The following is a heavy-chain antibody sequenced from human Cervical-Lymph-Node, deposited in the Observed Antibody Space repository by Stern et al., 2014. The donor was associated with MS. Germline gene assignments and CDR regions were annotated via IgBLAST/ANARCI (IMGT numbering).Heavy chain of an antibody. CDR1: GYTFTSYA. D-gene: IGHD6-13*01. V-gene: IGHV7-4-1*02. Sequence: VQLVQSGSELKKPGASVKVSCKASGYTFTSYAMNWVRQAPGQGLEWMGWINTNTGNPTYAQGFTGRFVFSLDTSVSTAYLQISSLKAEDTAVYYCARVDDTKGPIAAAGNEPDYWGQGTLVTVSS. J-gene: IGHJ4*02. CDR2: INTNTGNP. CDR3: ARVDDTKGPIAAAGNEPDY.